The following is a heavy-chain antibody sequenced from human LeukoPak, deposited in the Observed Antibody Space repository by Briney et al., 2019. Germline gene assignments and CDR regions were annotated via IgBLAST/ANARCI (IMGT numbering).Heavy chain of an antibody. CDR3: ARAFNGWFDY. V-gene: IGHV4-59*12. CDR1: GGSISSYY. D-gene: IGHD5-24*01. Sequence: SETLSLTCTVSGGSISSYYWSWIRQPPGKGLEWIGYIYYSGSTNYNPSLKSRVTMSVDTSKNQFSLKLSPVTAADTAVYYCARAFNGWFDYWGQGTLVTVSS. J-gene: IGHJ4*02. CDR2: IYYSGST.